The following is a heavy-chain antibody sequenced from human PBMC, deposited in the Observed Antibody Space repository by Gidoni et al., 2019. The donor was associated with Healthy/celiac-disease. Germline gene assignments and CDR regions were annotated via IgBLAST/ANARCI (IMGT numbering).Heavy chain of an antibody. J-gene: IGHJ4*02. V-gene: IGHV3-21*01. CDR3: ARGTYCSGGSCYSPWDY. CDR1: GFTFSRHS. CDR2: ISSSSSYI. Sequence: EVQLVESGGGLVKPGGSLRLCCAASGFTFSRHSMNWVRQAPGKGLEWVSSISSSSSYIYYADSVKGRFTISRDNAKNSLYLQMNSLRAEDTAVYYCARGTYCSGGSCYSPWDYWGQGTLVTVSS. D-gene: IGHD2-15*01.